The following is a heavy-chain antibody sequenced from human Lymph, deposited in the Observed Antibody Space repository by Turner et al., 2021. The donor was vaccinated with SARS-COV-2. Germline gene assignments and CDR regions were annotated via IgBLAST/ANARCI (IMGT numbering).Heavy chain of an antibody. D-gene: IGHD2-2*01. Sequence: EVQLLESGGGLVQPGGSLRLSCAASGFTFSSYAMSWVRQAPGKGLEWVSGISGRGGSTYNADAVKGRFTISRDNSKNKLYLQMNSLRAEDTAVYYCAKGGGWGYQLGVYFDYWGQGTLVTVSS. J-gene: IGHJ4*02. CDR3: AKGGGWGYQLGVYFDY. CDR2: ISGRGGST. V-gene: IGHV3-23*01. CDR1: GFTFSSYA.